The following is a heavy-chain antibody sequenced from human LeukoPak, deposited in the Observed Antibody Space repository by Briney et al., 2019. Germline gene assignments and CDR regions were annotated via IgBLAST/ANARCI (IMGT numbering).Heavy chain of an antibody. D-gene: IGHD2-21*01. J-gene: IGHJ6*02. Sequence: ASVKVSCKASGYTFTSYGISWVRQAPGQGLEWMGWISAYNGNTNYAQKLQGRVTMTTDTSTSTAYMGLRSLRSDDTAVYYCARERAPIVVEGIYYGMDVWGQGTTVTVSS. CDR1: GYTFTSYG. CDR3: ARERAPIVVEGIYYGMDV. V-gene: IGHV1-18*01. CDR2: ISAYNGNT.